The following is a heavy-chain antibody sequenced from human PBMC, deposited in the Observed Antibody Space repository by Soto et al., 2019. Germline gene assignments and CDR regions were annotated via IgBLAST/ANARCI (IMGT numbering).Heavy chain of an antibody. J-gene: IGHJ5*02. CDR3: ASGSNYRLPQNWFVP. CDR2: INHSGST. V-gene: IGHV4-34*01. Sequence: SETLSLTCAVYGGSFSGYYWSWIRQPPGKGLEWIGEINHSGSTNYNPSLKSRVTISVDTSKNQFSLKLSSVTAADTAVYYCASGSNYRLPQNWFVPWGQGTLVTVSS. D-gene: IGHD1-7*01. CDR1: GGSFSGYY.